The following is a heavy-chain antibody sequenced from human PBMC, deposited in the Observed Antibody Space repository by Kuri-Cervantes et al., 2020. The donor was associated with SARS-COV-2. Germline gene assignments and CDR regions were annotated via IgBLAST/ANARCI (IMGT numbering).Heavy chain of an antibody. Sequence: SETLSLTCAVYGGSFSGYYWSWIRQPPGKGLEWIGEINHSGSTNYNPSLKSRVTISVDTSKNQFSLKLSSVTAADTAVYYCARGRRYSLPGGLDYRGQGTLVTVSS. J-gene: IGHJ4*02. CDR3: ARGRRYSLPGGLDY. CDR2: INHSGST. CDR1: GGSFSGYY. D-gene: IGHD3-9*01. V-gene: IGHV4-34*01.